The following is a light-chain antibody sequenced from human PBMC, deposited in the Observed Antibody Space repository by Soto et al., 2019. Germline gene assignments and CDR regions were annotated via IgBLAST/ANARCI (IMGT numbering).Light chain of an antibody. CDR2: ETS. CDR3: QVRTDWPPFKYT. J-gene: IGKJ2*01. CDR1: QSVDTM. Sequence: EIVLTQSPASLSLSAGERVTLSCRASQSVDTMVAWYQQQVGRTPRLLIYETSNRATGVPGRFSGSGSGTDFTLTISRPEPEAFAVYFCQVRTDWPPFKYTFGQGTKLEV. V-gene: IGKV3-11*01.